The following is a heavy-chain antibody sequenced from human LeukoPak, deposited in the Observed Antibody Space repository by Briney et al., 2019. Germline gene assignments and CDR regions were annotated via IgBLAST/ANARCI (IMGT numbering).Heavy chain of an antibody. J-gene: IGHJ3*02. V-gene: IGHV4-39*01. CDR2: IYYSGTT. D-gene: IGHD3-22*01. CDR1: GGSISSSRYD. Sequence: SETLSLTCTLAGGSISSSRYDWGWIRQPPGKGLEWIGSIYYSGTTYYNPSLTSRVTISVDTSKNQFSLKLSSVTAADTAVYYCARGYYAFDIWGQGTMVTVSS. CDR3: ARGYYAFDI.